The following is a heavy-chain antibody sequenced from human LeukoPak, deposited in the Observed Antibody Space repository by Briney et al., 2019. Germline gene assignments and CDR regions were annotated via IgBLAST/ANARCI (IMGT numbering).Heavy chain of an antibody. CDR3: ARRKGWLQKTGYDY. D-gene: IGHD5-24*01. CDR2: INHSGST. Sequence: TSETLSLTCAVYGGSFSGYYWSWTRQPPGKGLEWIGEINHSGSTNYNPSLKSRVTISVDTSKNQFSLKLSSVTAADTAVYYCARRKGWLQKTGYDYWGQGTLVTVSS. V-gene: IGHV4-34*01. CDR1: GGSFSGYY. J-gene: IGHJ4*02.